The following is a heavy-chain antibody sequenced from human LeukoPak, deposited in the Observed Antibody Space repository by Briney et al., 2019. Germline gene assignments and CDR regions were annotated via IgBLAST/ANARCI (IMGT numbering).Heavy chain of an antibody. V-gene: IGHV3-48*04. J-gene: IGHJ4*02. Sequence: GGSLRLSCGASGFTFSNYGMNWVRQAPGKGPEWVSYISSSGSTIYYADSVKGRLTISRDNAKNSLYLQMNSLRAEDTAVYFCARDMILRGVNYWGQGTLVTVSS. CDR2: ISSSGSTI. D-gene: IGHD3-10*01. CDR3: ARDMILRGVNY. CDR1: GFTFSNYG.